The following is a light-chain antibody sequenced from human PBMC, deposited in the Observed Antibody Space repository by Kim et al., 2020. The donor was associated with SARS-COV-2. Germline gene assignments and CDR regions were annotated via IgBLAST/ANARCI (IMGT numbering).Light chain of an antibody. CDR3: QQRSNWPYT. V-gene: IGKV3-11*01. CDR1: QSIRDN. Sequence: SVSPGERATLSCRASQSIRDNLAWYQQKPGQSPRLLISDASNRATGIPARFSGSGSGTDFTLTISSLEPEDFAVYYCQQRSNWPYTFGQGTKLEI. J-gene: IGKJ2*01. CDR2: DAS.